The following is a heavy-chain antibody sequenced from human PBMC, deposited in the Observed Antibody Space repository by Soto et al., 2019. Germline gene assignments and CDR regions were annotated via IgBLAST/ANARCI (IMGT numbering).Heavy chain of an antibody. CDR1: GFTFSDYY. D-gene: IGHD1-26*01. Sequence: GSLRLSCAAPGFTFSDYYMSWIRQAPGKGLEWVSYISSSSSDTNYADSVRGRFTISRDNAKNSLYLQMNGLRAEDTAVYYCVRDIARVGDTYYYDYWGQGTLVTVS. J-gene: IGHJ4*02. CDR3: VRDIARVGDTYYYDY. CDR2: ISSSSSDT. V-gene: IGHV3-11*06.